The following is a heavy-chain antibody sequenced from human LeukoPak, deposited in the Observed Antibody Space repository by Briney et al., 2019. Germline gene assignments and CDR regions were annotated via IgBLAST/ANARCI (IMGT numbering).Heavy chain of an antibody. D-gene: IGHD1-1*01. V-gene: IGHV3-49*03. J-gene: IGHJ4*02. Sequence: GGSLRLSCTSSGFTFREFAVSWFRQAPGKGLEWIGFIRSSIYGGTPKAAASVKGRFIFSRDDSKGVAYLRMNSLKTDDTAVYYCSREWGNGNDLRPDSWGQGTLITVSS. CDR3: SREWGNGNDLRPDS. CDR1: GFTFREFA. CDR2: IRSSIYGGTP.